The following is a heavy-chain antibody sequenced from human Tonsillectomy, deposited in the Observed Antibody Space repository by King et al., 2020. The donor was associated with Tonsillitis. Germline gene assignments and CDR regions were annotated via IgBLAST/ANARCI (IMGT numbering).Heavy chain of an antibody. CDR2: ISSNGDNT. V-gene: IGHV3-64*01. Sequence: VQLVESGGGSVQPGGSLKLSCAASGFTFSSFAMHWVRQAPGKGLESVSSISSNGDNTYYANSVKGRFTISRDNSKNMLFLEMGSLRPEDMAVYYCARGGMDVWGKGTTVSVSS. CDR1: GFTFSSFA. CDR3: ARGGMDV. J-gene: IGHJ6*04.